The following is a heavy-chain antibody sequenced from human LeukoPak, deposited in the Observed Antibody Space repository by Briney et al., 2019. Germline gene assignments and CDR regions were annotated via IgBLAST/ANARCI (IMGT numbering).Heavy chain of an antibody. CDR2: IIPIFGTA. J-gene: IGHJ4*02. Sequence: GASVKVSCKASGYTFTSYGISWVRQAPGQGLEWMGGIIPIFGTANYAQKFQGRVTITADESTSTAYMELSSLRSEDTAVYYCARGKPTTPTAINRYFDYWGQGTLVTVSS. D-gene: IGHD5-18*01. CDR1: GYTFTSYG. V-gene: IGHV1-69*13. CDR3: ARGKPTTPTAINRYFDY.